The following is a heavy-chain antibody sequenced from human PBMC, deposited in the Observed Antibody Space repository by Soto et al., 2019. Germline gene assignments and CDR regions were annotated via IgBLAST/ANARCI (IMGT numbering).Heavy chain of an antibody. V-gene: IGHV3-53*04. CDR1: GFSVSATKY. J-gene: IGHJ3*02. Sequence: EVQLVESGGGLVQPGGSLRLSCVASGFSVSATKYMNWLRQAPDKGLEWVSVIYSGGTYYYADSVKGRFTLSGHDSKNTLYLQMDSLRPEDPAVYFCARANDLNAFDMWGQGTMVTVSS. CDR2: IYSGGTY. CDR3: ARANDLNAFDM.